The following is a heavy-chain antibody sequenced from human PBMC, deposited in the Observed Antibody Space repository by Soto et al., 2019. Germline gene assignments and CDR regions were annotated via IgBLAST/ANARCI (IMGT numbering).Heavy chain of an antibody. CDR1: GFTFSLYS. CDR3: ARAVTWGLDV. J-gene: IGHJ6*02. Sequence: EVPLVESGGGLVQPGGSLRLSCAASGFTFSLYSMSWVRQAPGKGLEWVSYISRSSTGIHYADSVKGRFTISRDDATNSRHREVNSLRGGDTAVYCCARAVTWGLDVGGQGTTVSISS. D-gene: IGHD3-10*01. V-gene: IGHV3-48*01. CDR2: ISRSSTGI.